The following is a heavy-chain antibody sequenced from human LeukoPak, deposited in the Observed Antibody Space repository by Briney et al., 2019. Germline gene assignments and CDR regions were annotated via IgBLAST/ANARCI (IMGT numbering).Heavy chain of an antibody. V-gene: IGHV1-24*01. J-gene: IGHJ5*02. Sequence: ASVKVSCKVSGYTLTELSMHWVRQAPGKGLEWMGGFDPEDGETIYAQKFQGRVTMTENTSTDTAYMELSRLRSDDTAVYYCARDLVSVVAAAENNWFDPWGQGTLVTVSS. CDR2: FDPEDGET. D-gene: IGHD6-13*01. CDR1: GYTLTELS. CDR3: ARDLVSVVAAAENNWFDP.